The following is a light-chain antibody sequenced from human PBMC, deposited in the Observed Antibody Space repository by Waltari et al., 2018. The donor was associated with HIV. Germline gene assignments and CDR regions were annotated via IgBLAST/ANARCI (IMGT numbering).Light chain of an antibody. Sequence: QSALTQPPSVSGSPGQSVTISCTGPSSDVGSYNRVSWYQQPPGPAPKLRSDEVRNRSSGVQNRVDGSKAGNTASLTIAGLQAEDEDDYYCSSYTSRYSVVFGGGTKLTVL. CDR1: SSDVGSYNR. CDR3: SSYTSRYSVV. V-gene: IGLV2-18*02. CDR2: EVR. J-gene: IGLJ2*01.